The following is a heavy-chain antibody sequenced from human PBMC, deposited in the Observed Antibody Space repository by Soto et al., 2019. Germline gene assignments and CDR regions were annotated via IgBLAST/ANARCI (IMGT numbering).Heavy chain of an antibody. Sequence: QVQLVESGGGLVKPGGSLRLSCAASGFTFSDYYMSWIRQAPGKGLEWVSYISSSSSYTNYADSVKGRFTISRDNAKNSLYLQMNSLRDEDTAVYYCASNFDWLFPFDYWGQGTLVTVSS. D-gene: IGHD3-9*01. V-gene: IGHV3-11*05. CDR1: GFTFSDYY. J-gene: IGHJ4*02. CDR2: ISSSSSYT. CDR3: ASNFDWLFPFDY.